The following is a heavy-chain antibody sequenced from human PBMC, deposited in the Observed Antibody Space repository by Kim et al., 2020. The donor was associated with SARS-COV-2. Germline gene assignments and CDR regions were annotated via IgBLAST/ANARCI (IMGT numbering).Heavy chain of an antibody. J-gene: IGHJ6*02. CDR3: AKDLRVAADNYYYYYGMDV. Sequence: GRFTISRDNSKNSLYLQMNSLRTEDTALYYCAKDLRVAADNYYYYYGMDVWGQGTTVTVSS. D-gene: IGHD6-13*01. V-gene: IGHV3-43*01.